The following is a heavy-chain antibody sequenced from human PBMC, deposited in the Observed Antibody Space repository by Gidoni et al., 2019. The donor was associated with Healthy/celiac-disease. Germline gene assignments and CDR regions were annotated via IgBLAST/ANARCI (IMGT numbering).Heavy chain of an antibody. V-gene: IGHV4-59*01. Sequence: QVQLQESGPGLVKPSGTLSLTCTVSGGSISSYYWSWIRQPPGKGLEWIGYIYYSGSTNYNPSLKSRVTISVDTSKNQFSLKLSSVTAADTAVYYCARDGSLGEFIPNWFDPWGQGTLVTVS. D-gene: IGHD3-16*01. CDR3: ARDGSLGEFIPNWFDP. CDR2: IYYSGST. CDR1: GGSISSYY. J-gene: IGHJ5*02.